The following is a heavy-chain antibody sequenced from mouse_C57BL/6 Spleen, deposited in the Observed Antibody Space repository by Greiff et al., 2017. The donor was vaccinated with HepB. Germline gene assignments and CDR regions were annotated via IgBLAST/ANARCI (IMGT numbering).Heavy chain of an antibody. J-gene: IGHJ2*01. V-gene: IGHV1-52*01. D-gene: IGHD1-1*01. CDR1: GYTFTSYW. CDR3: ARGIFATVVAGGFDY. CDR2: IDPSDSET. Sequence: VKLQQPGAELVRPGSSVKLSCKASGYTFTSYWMHWVKQRPIQGLEWIGNIDPSDSETHYNQKFKDKATLTVDKSSSTAYMQLSILTSEDSAVYYCARGIFATVVAGGFDYWGQGTTLTVSS.